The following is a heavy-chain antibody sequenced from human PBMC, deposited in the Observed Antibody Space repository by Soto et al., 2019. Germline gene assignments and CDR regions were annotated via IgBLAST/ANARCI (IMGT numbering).Heavy chain of an antibody. V-gene: IGHV3-49*03. CDR2: IRSVPYGGTT. CDR1: GFVFADYG. CDR3: TRMDSGYAIFDD. J-gene: IGHJ4*02. Sequence: PGGSLRLSCSTSGFVFADYGLNWFRQAPGKGLEWVGFIRSVPYGGTTEYAASVKVRFTISFDVSKSIGYLQMNSLQTEDTAVYFCTRMDSGYAIFDDWGQGTLVTVSS. D-gene: IGHD5-12*01.